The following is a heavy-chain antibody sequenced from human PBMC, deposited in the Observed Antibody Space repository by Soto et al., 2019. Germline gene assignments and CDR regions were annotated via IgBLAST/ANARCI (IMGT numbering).Heavy chain of an antibody. D-gene: IGHD3-10*01. CDR3: ARGGLHAYYKDN. CDR2: IDSYGSTT. CDR1: GFTFSNYW. V-gene: IGHV3-74*01. J-gene: IGHJ4*02. Sequence: EVQLVDSGGGLVQPGGSLRLSCAASGFTFSNYWMHWVRQAPGEGLVWVSRIDSYGSTTNYADSVKGRFTVSRDNARNTLYLQMNSLRAEETAIYYCARGGLHAYYKDNWGQGILVTVSS.